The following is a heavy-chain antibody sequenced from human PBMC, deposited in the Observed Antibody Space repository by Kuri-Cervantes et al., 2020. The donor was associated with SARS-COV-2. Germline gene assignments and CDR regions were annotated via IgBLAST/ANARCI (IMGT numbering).Heavy chain of an antibody. CDR3: ASAVAVGATAFDY. D-gene: IGHD1-26*01. Sequence: SVKVSCKASGGTFSSYAISWVRQAPGQGLEWMGGIIPIFGTANYAQKFQGRVTITADKSTSTAYMELSGLRSEDTAVYYCASAVAVGATAFDYWGQGTLVTVSS. V-gene: IGHV1-69*06. CDR1: GGTFSSYA. J-gene: IGHJ4*02. CDR2: IIPIFGTA.